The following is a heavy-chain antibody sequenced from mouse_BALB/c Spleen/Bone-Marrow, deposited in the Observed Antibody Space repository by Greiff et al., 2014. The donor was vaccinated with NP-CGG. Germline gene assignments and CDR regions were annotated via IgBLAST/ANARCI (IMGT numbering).Heavy chain of an antibody. V-gene: IGHV14-4*02. D-gene: IGHD2-4*01. CDR1: GFNIKDYY. CDR3: NARGDYDFDYFDY. J-gene: IGHJ2*01. Sequence: EVQLQQSGAELVRSGASVKLSCTASGFNIKDYYMHWVKQRPEQGLEWIGWIHPENGDTEYAPKFQGKATMTADTSSNTAYLQLSSLTSEDTAVYYCNARGDYDFDYFDYWGQGTTLTVSS. CDR2: IHPENGDT.